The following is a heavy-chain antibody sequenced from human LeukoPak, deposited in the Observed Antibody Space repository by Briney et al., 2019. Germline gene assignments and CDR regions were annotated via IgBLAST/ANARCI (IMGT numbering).Heavy chain of an antibody. CDR3: AKDAQRGFDYSNSLQN. CDR2: IWSDGSDK. Sequence: PGGSLRLSCAASGFTFSHYGMHWVRQTPGAGLEWVAVIWSDGSDKYYAKSVKGRFTISRDNSKNSLFLQMNSPRAEDTAVYYCAKDAQRGFDYSNSLQNWGQGILVTVSS. J-gene: IGHJ1*01. V-gene: IGHV3-33*06. CDR1: GFTFSHYG. D-gene: IGHD4-11*01.